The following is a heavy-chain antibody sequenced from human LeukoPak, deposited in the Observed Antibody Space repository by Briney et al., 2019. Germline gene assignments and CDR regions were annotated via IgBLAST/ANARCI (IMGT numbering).Heavy chain of an antibody. CDR3: ARSGYSYGPRGGYYYYMDV. V-gene: IGHV4-39*07. Sequence: SETLSLTCTVSGGSISSSSYYWGWIRQPPGKGLEWIGSIYYSGSTYYNPSLKSRVTISVDTSKNQFSLKLSSVTAADTAVYYCARSGYSYGPRGGYYYYMDVWGKGTTVTVSS. D-gene: IGHD5-18*01. CDR2: IYYSGST. CDR1: GGSISSSSYY. J-gene: IGHJ6*03.